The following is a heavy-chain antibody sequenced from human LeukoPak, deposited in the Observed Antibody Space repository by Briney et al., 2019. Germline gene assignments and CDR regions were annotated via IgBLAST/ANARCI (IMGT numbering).Heavy chain of an antibody. CDR3: ARVKFRGENLIGYYPVDS. CDR2: IKQDGSEK. D-gene: IGHD3-9*01. J-gene: IGHJ4*02. V-gene: IGHV3-7*01. Sequence: PGGSLRLSCAASGFTFSSYAMSWVRQAPGKGLEWVANIKQDGSEKYYVDSVKGRFTISRDNAKNSLYLQMDSLRAEDTAVYYCARVKFRGENLIGYYPVDSWGQGTLVIVSS. CDR1: GFTFSSYA.